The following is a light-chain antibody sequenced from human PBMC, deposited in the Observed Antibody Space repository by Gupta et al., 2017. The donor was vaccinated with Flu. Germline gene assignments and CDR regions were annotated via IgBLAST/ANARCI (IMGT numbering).Light chain of an antibody. CDR2: EVS. CDR3: SSYTSSSTLYV. CDR1: SSDVGGYNY. Sequence: QSALTQPASVSGSPGQSITLSCTGTSSDVGGYNYVSWYQQHPGKAPKLMIYEVSNRPSGVSNRFPGSKSGNTASLTISGLQAEDEADYYCSSYTSSSTLYVFGTGTKVTVL. J-gene: IGLJ1*01. V-gene: IGLV2-14*01.